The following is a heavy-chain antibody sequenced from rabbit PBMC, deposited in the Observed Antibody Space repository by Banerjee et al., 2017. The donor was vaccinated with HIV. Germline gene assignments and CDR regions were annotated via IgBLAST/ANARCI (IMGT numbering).Heavy chain of an antibody. D-gene: IGHD2-1*01. J-gene: IGHJ4*01. CDR3: ARGDTMIMVSFYFTL. CDR1: GFDFSSYG. CDR2: IDVGSSGAT. Sequence: QEQLVESGGGLVQPGGSLKLSCKASGFDFSSYGVSWVRQAPGKGLEWIGYIDVGSSGATYYASWAKGRFTISKTSSTTVTLQMTSLTAADTATYFCARGDTMIMVSFYFTLWGPGTLVTVS. V-gene: IGHV1S45*01.